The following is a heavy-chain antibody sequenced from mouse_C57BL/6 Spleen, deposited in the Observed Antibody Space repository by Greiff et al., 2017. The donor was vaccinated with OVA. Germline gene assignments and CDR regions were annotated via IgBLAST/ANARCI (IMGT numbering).Heavy chain of an antibody. J-gene: IGHJ4*01. CDR3: ARDSYGNYAMDY. V-gene: IGHV5-16*01. D-gene: IGHD2-1*01. Sequence: DVKLVESEGGLVQPGSSMKLSCTASGFTFSDYYMAWVRQVPEKGLEWVANINYDGSSTYYLDSLKSRFIISRDNAKNILYLQMSSLKSEDTATYYCARDSYGNYAMDYWGQGTSVTVSS. CDR1: GFTFSDYY. CDR2: INYDGSST.